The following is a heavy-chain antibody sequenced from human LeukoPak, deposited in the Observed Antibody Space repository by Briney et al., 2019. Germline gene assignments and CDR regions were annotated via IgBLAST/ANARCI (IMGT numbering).Heavy chain of an antibody. J-gene: IGHJ4*02. CDR2: ISSSGNSL. V-gene: IGHV3-21*01. CDR1: GFTLSSYG. D-gene: IGHD5-18*01. CDR3: ARDLRGYRYGYDS. Sequence: GGSPRLSCAASGFTLSSYGINWVRQAPGKGLEWFSSISSSGNSLDYADSLKGRFIISRDDAKNSLFLQLDSLRPEDTAIYYCARDLRGYRYGYDSWGQGTLVAVSA.